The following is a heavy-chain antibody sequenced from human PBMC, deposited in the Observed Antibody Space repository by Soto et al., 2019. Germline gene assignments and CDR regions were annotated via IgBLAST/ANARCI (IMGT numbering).Heavy chain of an antibody. D-gene: IGHD2-8*01. Sequence: QVQLVESGGGVVQPGRSLRLSCAASEFTFNRHAMHWVRQAPGKGLEWVAVISHDGRIKYYADSVKGRFTISRDNSMNTLDPEMNSLRADDTAIYFCARVSGHVYATLHGPFDYWGQGTLVTVSS. V-gene: IGHV3-30*04. CDR1: EFTFNRHA. CDR2: ISHDGRIK. J-gene: IGHJ4*02. CDR3: ARVSGHVYATLHGPFDY.